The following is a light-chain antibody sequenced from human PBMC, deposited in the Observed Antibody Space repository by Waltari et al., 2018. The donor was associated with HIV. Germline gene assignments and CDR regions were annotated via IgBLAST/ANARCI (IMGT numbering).Light chain of an antibody. Sequence: QSALTQPASVPGSPGQSITISCTGTRSDVGSYTLVSWDQQHPGKAPKLMIYEVSKRPSGVSNRFSGSKSGNTASLTISGLQAEDEADYYCCSYAGSSTYVFGTGTKVTVL. CDR1: RSDVGSYTL. V-gene: IGLV2-23*02. CDR3: CSYAGSSTYV. J-gene: IGLJ1*01. CDR2: EVS.